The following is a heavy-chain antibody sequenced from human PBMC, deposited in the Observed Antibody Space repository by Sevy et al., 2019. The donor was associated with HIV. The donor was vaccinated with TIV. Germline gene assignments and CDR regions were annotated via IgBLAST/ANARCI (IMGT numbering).Heavy chain of an antibody. D-gene: IGHD3-22*01. CDR1: GGSISSGGYY. CDR3: AREVWDSSGYYYFDY. J-gene: IGHJ4*02. Sequence: SETLSLTCTVSGGSISSGGYYWSWIRQHPGKGLEWIGYIYYSGSTYYNPSLKSRVTISVDTSKNQFSLKLSSVTAAETAVYYCAREVWDSSGYYYFDYWGQGTLVTVSS. CDR2: IYYSGST. V-gene: IGHV4-31*03.